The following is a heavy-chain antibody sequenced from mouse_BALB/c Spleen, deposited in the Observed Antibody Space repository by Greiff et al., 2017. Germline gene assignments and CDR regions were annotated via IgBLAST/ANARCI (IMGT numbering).Heavy chain of an antibody. D-gene: IGHD1-1*01. J-gene: IGHJ1*01. CDR2: IWSGGST. CDR3: ARNWYCGSSYWSFDV. Sequence: VQLVESGPGLVQPSQCLSITCTASGFSLTSYGVHWVRQSPGKGLEWLGVIWSGGSTDYNAAFISRLSISKDNSKSQAFFKMNSLQANDTAIYYCARNWYCGSSYWSFDVWGAGTTVTVSS. CDR1: GFSLTSYG. V-gene: IGHV2-2*02.